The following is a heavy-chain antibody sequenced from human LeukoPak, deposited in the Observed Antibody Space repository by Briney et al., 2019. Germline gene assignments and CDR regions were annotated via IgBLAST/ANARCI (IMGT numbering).Heavy chain of an antibody. J-gene: IGHJ5*02. CDR2: VNHGGST. Sequence: SETLSLTCAVHGGSFRPYYWNWIRQPPGKGPEWIGVVNHGGSTNYNPSLKSRVTISVDTSKTQISLNLTSVTAADTAVYFCARRPFSLGGYTSFDPWGQGTLVTVSS. D-gene: IGHD3-9*01. CDR3: ARRPFSLGGYTSFDP. V-gene: IGHV4-34*01. CDR1: GGSFRPYY.